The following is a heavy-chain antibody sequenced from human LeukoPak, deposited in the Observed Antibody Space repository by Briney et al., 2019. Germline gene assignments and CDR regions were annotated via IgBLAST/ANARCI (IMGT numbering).Heavy chain of an antibody. CDR2: IKQDGSAK. V-gene: IGHV3-7*01. CDR1: GFTFSSYC. Sequence: GGSLRLSCAASGFTFSSYCMSWVRQAPGKGREGGANIKQDGSAKFYVDSVKGRFTISRDNAKNSLYLQMNSLRAEDTAVYYCARTTYYYDPFDAFDIWGQGTMVTVSS. D-gene: IGHD3-22*01. J-gene: IGHJ3*02. CDR3: ARTTYYYDPFDAFDI.